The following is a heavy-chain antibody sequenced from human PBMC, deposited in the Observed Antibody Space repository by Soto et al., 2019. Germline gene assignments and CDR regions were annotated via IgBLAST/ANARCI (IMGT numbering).Heavy chain of an antibody. D-gene: IGHD2-21*02. CDR1: GYTFTDYD. CDR2: VSPDSGNA. V-gene: IGHV1-8*01. CDR3: EVTTGY. J-gene: IGHJ4*02. Sequence: QVQVVQSRAEVKKPGASVKVSCKTSGYTFTDYDINWIRQAPGQGLEWMGWVSPDSGNAGYAPQFQGRVSMTSDTSISTVSMELSSLRAEDTAVYFCEVTTGYWGQGTMVTVSS.